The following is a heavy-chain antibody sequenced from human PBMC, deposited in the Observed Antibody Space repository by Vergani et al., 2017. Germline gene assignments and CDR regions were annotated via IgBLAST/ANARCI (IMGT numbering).Heavy chain of an antibody. CDR1: EYSFGNYW. CDR3: ARHTTYTDS. J-gene: IGHJ4*02. V-gene: IGHV5-51*01. D-gene: IGHD1-1*01. CDR2: IYPADSDT. Sequence: EVELVQSGPEMRKPGESMQISCKGSEYSFGNYWIGWVRQMPGKGLEWMGIIYPADSDTRYSPSLQGQVTISADKSISTAFLQWDSLKASDTALYYCARHTTYTDSWGQGTLVTVSS.